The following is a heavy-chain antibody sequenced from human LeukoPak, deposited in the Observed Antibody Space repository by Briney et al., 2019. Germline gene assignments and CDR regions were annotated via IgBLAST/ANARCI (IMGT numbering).Heavy chain of an antibody. CDR1: GGSISSSNW. Sequence: SGTLSLTCAVSGGSISSSNWWSWVRQPPGKGLEWIGEIYHSGSTNYNPSLKSRVTISVDKSKNQFSLKLSSVTAADTAVYYCARDQAYCGGDCPNWFDPWGQGTLVTVSS. J-gene: IGHJ5*02. V-gene: IGHV4-4*02. CDR2: IYHSGST. D-gene: IGHD2-21*01. CDR3: ARDQAYCGGDCPNWFDP.